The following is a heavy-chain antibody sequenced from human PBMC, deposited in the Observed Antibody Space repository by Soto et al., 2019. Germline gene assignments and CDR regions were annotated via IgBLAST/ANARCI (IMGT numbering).Heavy chain of an antibody. V-gene: IGHV3-15*01. CDR3: TTPSLTTVVILGDAFDI. J-gene: IGHJ3*02. D-gene: IGHD4-17*01. CDR1: GFTFSNAW. CDR2: IKSKTDGGTT. Sequence: GGSLRLSCAASGFTFSNAWMSWVRQAPGKGLEWVGRIKSKTDGGTTDYAAPVKGRFTISRDDSKNTLYLQMNSLKTEDTAVYYCTTPSLTTVVILGDAFDIWGQGTMVTVSS.